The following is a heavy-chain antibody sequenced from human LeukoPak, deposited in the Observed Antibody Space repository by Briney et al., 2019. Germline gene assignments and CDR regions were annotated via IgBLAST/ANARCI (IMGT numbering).Heavy chain of an antibody. J-gene: IGHJ4*02. CDR3: AAGPDYGDYGTGSDY. Sequence: GGSLRLSCAASGFTFSSYAMSWVRQAPGKGLEWVSAISGSGGSTYYADSVKGRFTISRDNSKNTLYLQMNSLRAEDTAVYYCAAGPDYGDYGTGSDYWGQGTLVTVSS. CDR2: ISGSGGST. D-gene: IGHD4-17*01. V-gene: IGHV3-23*01. CDR1: GFTFSSYA.